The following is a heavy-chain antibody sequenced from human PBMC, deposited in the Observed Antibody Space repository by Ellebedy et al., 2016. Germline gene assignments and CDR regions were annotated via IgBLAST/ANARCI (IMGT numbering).Heavy chain of an antibody. J-gene: IGHJ4*02. CDR1: GFTFSSYA. D-gene: IGHD3-10*01. CDR2: ISGSGGST. CDR3: AKPHYYGSGSYYNVGGDFDY. V-gene: IGHV3-23*01. Sequence: GGSLRLSXAASGFTFSSYAMSWVRQAPGKGLEWVSAISGSGGSTYYADSVKGRFTISRDNSKNTLYLQMNSLRAEDTAVYYCAKPHYYGSGSYYNVGGDFDYWGQGTLVTVSS.